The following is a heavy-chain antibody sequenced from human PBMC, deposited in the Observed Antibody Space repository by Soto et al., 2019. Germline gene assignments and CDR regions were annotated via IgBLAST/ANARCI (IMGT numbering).Heavy chain of an antibody. Sequence: EVQLVESGGDLIQPGGSLRLSCAASGFTVSSNDMSWVRQAPGKGREWVSLIYSSGSTKYADSVKGRFTISRDNSKNTVHLQMNTLRTEDTAVYYCARRPLNSNGAYWGQGTLVTVSS. CDR1: GFTVSSND. D-gene: IGHD3-22*01. V-gene: IGHV3-53*01. CDR3: ARRPLNSNGAY. J-gene: IGHJ4*02. CDR2: IYSSGST.